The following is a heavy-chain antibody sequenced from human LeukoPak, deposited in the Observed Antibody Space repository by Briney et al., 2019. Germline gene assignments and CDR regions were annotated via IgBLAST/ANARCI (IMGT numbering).Heavy chain of an antibody. CDR2: ISYDGSNK. V-gene: IGHV3-30*03. Sequence: PGGSLRPSCAASGFTFSSYGMHWVRQAPGKGLEWVAVISYDGSNKYYADSVKGRFTISRDNSKNTLYLQMNSLRAEDTAVYYCARRKNTAIAMVRGVRGGLNWFDPWGQGTLVTVSS. CDR1: GFTFSSYG. CDR3: ARRKNTAIAMVRGVRGGLNWFDP. D-gene: IGHD3-10*01. J-gene: IGHJ5*02.